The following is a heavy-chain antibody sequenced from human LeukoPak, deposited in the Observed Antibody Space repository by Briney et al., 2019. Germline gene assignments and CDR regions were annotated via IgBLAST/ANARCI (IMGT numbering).Heavy chain of an antibody. D-gene: IGHD1-14*01. V-gene: IGHV4-59*01. CDR2: IYYSGST. Sequence: SETLSLTCTVSGGSISSYYWSWIRQPPGKGLEWIGYIYYSGSTNYNPSLKSRVTISVDTSKNQFSLKLSSVTAADTAVYYCAREFEPYAFDIWGQGTMVTVSS. CDR1: GGSISSYY. J-gene: IGHJ3*02. CDR3: AREFEPYAFDI.